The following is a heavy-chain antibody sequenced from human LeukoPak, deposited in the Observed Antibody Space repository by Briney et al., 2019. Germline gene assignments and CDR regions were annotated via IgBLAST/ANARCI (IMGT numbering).Heavy chain of an antibody. CDR2: IYSGGST. J-gene: IGHJ6*03. V-gene: IGHV3-66*01. CDR1: GFTVSSNY. Sequence: GGSLRLSCAASGFTVSSNYMSWVRQAPGKGLEWVSVIYSGGSTYYADSVKGRFTISRDNSKNTLYLQMNSLRAEDTAVYYCAAAMVRGASYYYYYMDVWGKGTTVTISS. CDR3: AAAMVRGASYYYYYMDV. D-gene: IGHD3-10*01.